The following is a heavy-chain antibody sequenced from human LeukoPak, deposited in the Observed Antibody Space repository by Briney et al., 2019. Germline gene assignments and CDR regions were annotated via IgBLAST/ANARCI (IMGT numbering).Heavy chain of an antibody. J-gene: IGHJ4*02. CDR3: VRRHTILAY. Sequence: PGGSLRLSCAVSGLTFSNFWMSWVRQAPGEGLEWVANLNQDGSEKNYVDSVKGRFTISRDNAENSLYLQMNSLRVEDTAVFSSVRRHTILAYWGQGTLVTVSS. CDR1: GLTFSNFW. CDR2: LNQDGSEK. V-gene: IGHV3-7*02. D-gene: IGHD3-9*01.